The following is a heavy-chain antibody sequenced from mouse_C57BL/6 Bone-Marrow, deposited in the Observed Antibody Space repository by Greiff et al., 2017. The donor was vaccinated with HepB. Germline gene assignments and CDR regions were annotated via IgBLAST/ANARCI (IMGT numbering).Heavy chain of an antibody. D-gene: IGHD2-4*01. CDR3: ARFDYDDAAWFAY. CDR1: GFTFSSYG. CDR2: ISSGGSYT. Sequence: EVHLVESGGDLVKPGGSLKLSCAASGFTFSSYGMSWVRQTPDKRLEWVATISSGGSYTYYPDSVKGRFTISRDNAKNTLYLQMSSLKSEDTAMYYCARFDYDDAAWFAYWGQGTLVTVSA. V-gene: IGHV5-6*01. J-gene: IGHJ3*01.